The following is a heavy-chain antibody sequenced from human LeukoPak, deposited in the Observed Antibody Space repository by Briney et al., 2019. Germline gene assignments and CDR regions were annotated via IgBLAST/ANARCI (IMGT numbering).Heavy chain of an antibody. V-gene: IGHV4-4*07. Sequence: SETLSLTCTVTGGSISSYYWSCIRQPAGKGLEWIGRVHISGRTNYNPSPKSRVTMSVDTSQNQFSLELSSVTTADTAVYYCARGSYGMDVWGQGTTVTVSS. CDR3: ARGSYGMDV. CDR1: GGSISSYY. J-gene: IGHJ6*02. CDR2: VHISGRT.